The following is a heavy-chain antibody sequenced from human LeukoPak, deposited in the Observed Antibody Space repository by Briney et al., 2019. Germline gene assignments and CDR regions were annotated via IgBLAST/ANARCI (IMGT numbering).Heavy chain of an antibody. D-gene: IGHD3-22*01. CDR3: ARLKYYDSTGYSPSYYMDV. Sequence: SETLSLTCVVSGGSVGSDYWSWIRQPAGKGLEWLGRMSTGGTTTGGITNYNASLTSRITMSADTSKNQFSLNLTSVTAADTAVYYCARLKYYDSTGYSPSYYMDVWGKGTSVTV. CDR1: GGSVGSDY. V-gene: IGHV4-4*07. CDR2: MSTGGTTTGGIT. J-gene: IGHJ6*03.